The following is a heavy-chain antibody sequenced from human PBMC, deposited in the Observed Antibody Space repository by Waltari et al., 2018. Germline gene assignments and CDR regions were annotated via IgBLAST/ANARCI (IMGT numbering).Heavy chain of an antibody. CDR2: IYTSGST. D-gene: IGHD4-17*01. CDR3: ARSHTVTSFDY. J-gene: IGHJ4*02. V-gene: IGHV4-61*09. CDR1: GGSISSGSYY. Sequence: QVQLQESGPGLVKPSQTLSLTCTVSGGSISSGSYYWRWIRQPAGKGLEWIGYIYTSGSTNYNPSLKSRVTISVDTSKNQFSLKLSSVTAADTAVYYCARSHTVTSFDYWGQGTLVTVSS.